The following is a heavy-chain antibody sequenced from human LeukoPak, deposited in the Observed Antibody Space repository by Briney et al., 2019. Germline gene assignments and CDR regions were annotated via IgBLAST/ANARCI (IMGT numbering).Heavy chain of an antibody. J-gene: IGHJ3*02. D-gene: IGHD2-2*01. CDR2: ISYDGSNK. V-gene: IGHV3-30*18. CDR1: GFTFSSYG. CDR3: AKDLVVVPAAMPHDAFDI. Sequence: GGSLRLSCAASGFTFSSYGMHWVRQAPGKGLEWVAVISYDGSNKYYADSVKGRFTISRDNSKNTLYLQMNSLRAEDTAVYYCAKDLVVVPAAMPHDAFDIWGQGTMVTVSS.